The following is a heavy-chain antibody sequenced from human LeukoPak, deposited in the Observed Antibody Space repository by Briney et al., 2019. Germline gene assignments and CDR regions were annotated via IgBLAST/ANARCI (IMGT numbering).Heavy chain of an antibody. J-gene: IGHJ4*02. CDR2: MYTTGST. Sequence: PSQTLSLTCTVSGGSITSGGYYWSWIRQPAGKGLEWIGRMYTTGSTNYNPYLKGRVTISVDTSKNQFSLKLSSVTAADTAVYYCARGEKGSSSGSIDNWGQGTLVTVSS. CDR3: ARGEKGSSSGSIDN. D-gene: IGHD6-6*01. V-gene: IGHV4-61*02. CDR1: GGSITSGGYY.